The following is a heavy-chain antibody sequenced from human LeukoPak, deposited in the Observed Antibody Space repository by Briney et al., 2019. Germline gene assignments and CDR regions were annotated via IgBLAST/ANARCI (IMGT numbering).Heavy chain of an antibody. D-gene: IGHD1-26*01. J-gene: IGHJ4*02. CDR2: MNPNSGNT. V-gene: IGHV1-8*01. Sequence: ASVKVSCKASGYTFTSYDINWVRQATGQGLEWMGWMNPNSGNTGYAQKFQDRVTMTRNTSISTAYMELSSLRSEDTAVYYCARGGGSYLPLDYWGQETLVTVSS. CDR1: GYTFTSYD. CDR3: ARGGGSYLPLDY.